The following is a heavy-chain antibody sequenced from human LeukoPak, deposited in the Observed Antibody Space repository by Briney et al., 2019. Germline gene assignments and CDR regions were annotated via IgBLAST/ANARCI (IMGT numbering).Heavy chain of an antibody. CDR1: GYTFTDYY. D-gene: IGHD3-3*01. CDR3: ATDGSQDYDFWSGYIY. Sequence: ASVKISCKVSGYTFTDYYMHWAQQAPGKGLEWMGLVDPEDGETIYAEKFQGRVTITADTSTDTAYMELSSLRSEDTAVYYCATDGSQDYDFWSGYIYWGQGTLVTVSS. J-gene: IGHJ4*02. V-gene: IGHV1-69-2*01. CDR2: VDPEDGET.